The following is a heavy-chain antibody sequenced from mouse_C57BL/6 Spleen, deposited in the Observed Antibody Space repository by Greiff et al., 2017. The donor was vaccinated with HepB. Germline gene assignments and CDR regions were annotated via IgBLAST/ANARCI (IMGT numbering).Heavy chain of an antibody. CDR1: GYTFTSYW. J-gene: IGHJ1*03. V-gene: IGHV1-50*01. Sequence: QVHVKQSGAELVKPGASVKLSCKASGYTFTSYWMQWVKQRPGQGLEWIGEIDPSDSYTNYNQKFKGKATLTVDTSSSTAYMQLSSLTSEDSAVYYCARSDDYHWYFDGWGTGTTVTVSS. CDR2: IDPSDSYT. CDR3: ARSDDYHWYFDG. D-gene: IGHD2-4*01.